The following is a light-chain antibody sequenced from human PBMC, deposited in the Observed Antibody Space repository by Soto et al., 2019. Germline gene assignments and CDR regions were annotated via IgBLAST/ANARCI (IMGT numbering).Light chain of an antibody. CDR3: QQRNMWPPLT. CDR2: DAS. CDR1: ESISSNY. V-gene: IGKV3D-20*02. Sequence: VLTQYPGTLALSPGERATRSCRASESISSNYLAWYQQKPGRAPSRAIYDASSSASAVPARFSGSASGTDFTLPISSLEPEDFAVYYCQQRNMWPPLTFGRRRLLEV. J-gene: IGKJ5*01.